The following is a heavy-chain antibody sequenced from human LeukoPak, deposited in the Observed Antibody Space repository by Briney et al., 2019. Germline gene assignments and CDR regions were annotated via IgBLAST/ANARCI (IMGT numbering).Heavy chain of an antibody. CDR3: ARHPLPYDSSGYFHFDY. J-gene: IGHJ4*02. CDR2: ISAGSSSI. Sequence: QPGGSLRLSCAASGFTFSNYAMSWVRQAPGMGLEWVSAISAGSSSIFYADSVKGRFTISRDNSKNTLYLQMNSLRAEDTAVYYCARHPLPYDSSGYFHFDYWGQGTLVTVSS. D-gene: IGHD3-22*01. V-gene: IGHV3-23*01. CDR1: GFTFSNYA.